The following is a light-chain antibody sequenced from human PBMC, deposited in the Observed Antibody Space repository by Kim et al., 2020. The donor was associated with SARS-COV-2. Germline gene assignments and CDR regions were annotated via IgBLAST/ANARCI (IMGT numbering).Light chain of an antibody. Sequence: VSPRQTASITCSGDEYGDKYVFWYQQKPGQTPVLVIYQDTKRPSGIPERFSASNCGNTATLTISGTQATDEADYYCQAWDSGTAVVFGGGTQLTVL. CDR2: QDT. J-gene: IGLJ2*01. V-gene: IGLV3-1*01. CDR3: QAWDSGTAVV. CDR1: EYGDKY.